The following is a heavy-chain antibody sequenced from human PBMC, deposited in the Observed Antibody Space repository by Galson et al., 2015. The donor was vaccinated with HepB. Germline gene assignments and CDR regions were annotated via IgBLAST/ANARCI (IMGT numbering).Heavy chain of an antibody. D-gene: IGHD3-3*01. V-gene: IGHV3-23*01. CDR2: ISGSGGST. Sequence: LRLSCAASGFTFTNYAMSWVRQAPGKGLEWVSLISGSGGSTYYAGSVKGRFTISRDNAKNTLHLQMNSLRSEDTAVYYCATSVSGFTIFGVAGTIDYWGQGTLVTISS. CDR1: GFTFTNYA. J-gene: IGHJ4*02. CDR3: ATSVSGFTIFGVAGTIDY.